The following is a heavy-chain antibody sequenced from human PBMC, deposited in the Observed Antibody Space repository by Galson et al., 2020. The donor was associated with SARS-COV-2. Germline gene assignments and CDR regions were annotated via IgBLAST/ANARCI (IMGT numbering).Heavy chain of an antibody. J-gene: IGHJ4*02. D-gene: IGHD6-13*01. CDR2: ISGSGDYT. V-gene: IGHV3-23*01. CDR3: AKDRSPATRGYHFDY. CDR1: AFTFSNYA. Sequence: GESLKISCAGSAFTFSNYAMTWVRQAPGKGLEWVSTISGSGDYTYYADSVKGRFTISRDNSKNTLYLQMSSLRAEDTAVYFCAKDRSPATRGYHFDYWGQGTLVTVSS.